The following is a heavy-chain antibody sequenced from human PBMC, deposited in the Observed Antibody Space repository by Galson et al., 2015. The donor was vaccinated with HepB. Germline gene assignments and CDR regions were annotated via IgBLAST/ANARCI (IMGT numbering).Heavy chain of an antibody. V-gene: IGHV3-30*04. J-gene: IGHJ6*02. CDR3: ARDRYGGYSYGYYYYYYGMDV. Sequence: SLRLSCAASGFTFSSYAMHWVRQAPGKGLEWVAVISYDGSNKYYADSVKGRFTISRDNSKNTLYLQMNSLRAEDTAVYYCARDRYGGYSYGYYYYYYGMDVWGQGTTVTVSS. D-gene: IGHD5-18*01. CDR2: ISYDGSNK. CDR1: GFTFSSYA.